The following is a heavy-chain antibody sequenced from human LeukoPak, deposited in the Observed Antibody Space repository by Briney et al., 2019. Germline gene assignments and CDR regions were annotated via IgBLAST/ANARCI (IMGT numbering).Heavy chain of an antibody. CDR1: GGSISSYY. V-gene: IGHV4-59*01. D-gene: IGHD4-17*01. CDR2: VYYSGST. Sequence: SETLSLTCTVSGGSISSYYWSWIRQPPGKGLEWIGYVYYSGSTNYNPSLKRRVTKSVDTSKNQFSLKLSSVTAADTAVYYCASVRLTSYGDRYYYYGMDVWGQGTTVTVSS. CDR3: ASVRLTSYGDRYYYYGMDV. J-gene: IGHJ6*02.